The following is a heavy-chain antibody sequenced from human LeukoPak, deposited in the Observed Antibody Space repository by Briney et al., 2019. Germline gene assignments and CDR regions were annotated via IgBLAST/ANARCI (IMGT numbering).Heavy chain of an antibody. V-gene: IGHV4-4*07. CDR2: IYTSGST. Sequence: PSETLSLTCTVSGGSISSYYWGWIRQPAGKGLEWIGRIYTSGSTNYNPSLKSRVTMSVDTSKNQFSLKLSSVTAADTAVYYCARDYGDYPPTNWFDPWGQGTLVTVSS. D-gene: IGHD4-17*01. CDR3: ARDYGDYPPTNWFDP. J-gene: IGHJ5*02. CDR1: GGSISSYY.